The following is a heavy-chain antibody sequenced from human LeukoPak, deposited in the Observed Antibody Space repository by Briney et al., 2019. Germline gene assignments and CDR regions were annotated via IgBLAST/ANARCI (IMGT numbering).Heavy chain of an antibody. Sequence: SETLSLTCTVSGGSINSANYYWGWLRQPPGKGLEWIGSIYYSETTYDNPSLKSRGTISIETSKNQFSLKLSSVTASDTAVYYCARQRADYYYYYVDVWGKGTTVAAS. J-gene: IGHJ6*03. CDR3: ARQRADYYYYYVDV. V-gene: IGHV4-39*01. CDR1: GGSINSANYY. CDR2: IYYSETT.